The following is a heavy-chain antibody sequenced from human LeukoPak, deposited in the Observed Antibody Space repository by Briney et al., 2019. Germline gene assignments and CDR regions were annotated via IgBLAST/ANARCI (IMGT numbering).Heavy chain of an antibody. CDR2: ISNSGGGT. CDR1: VFTFSSYA. V-gene: IGHV3-23*01. CDR3: AKGAGAEAFHI. Sequence: GASLILSCSASVFTFSSYAMGSVPQAPGKGLECVSGISNSGGGTYYADSVKVRFTISRDNSEITMYLQMNGLRADDAAVYYCAKGAGAEAFHIWGQGTMVTVSS. J-gene: IGHJ3*02. D-gene: IGHD1-26*01.